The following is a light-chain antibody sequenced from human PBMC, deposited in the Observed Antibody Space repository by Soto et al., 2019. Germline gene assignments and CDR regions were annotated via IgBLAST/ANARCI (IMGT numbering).Light chain of an antibody. Sequence: EIVLTQSPATLSLSPGERATLSCRASQSVSKYLAWYQQKPGQAPRLLIYDASSRATGIPARLSGSGSGTDFTLTISSLEPEDFAVYYCQQRTNWPLTFGGGTKVEI. CDR3: QQRTNWPLT. CDR2: DAS. J-gene: IGKJ4*01. CDR1: QSVSKY. V-gene: IGKV3-11*01.